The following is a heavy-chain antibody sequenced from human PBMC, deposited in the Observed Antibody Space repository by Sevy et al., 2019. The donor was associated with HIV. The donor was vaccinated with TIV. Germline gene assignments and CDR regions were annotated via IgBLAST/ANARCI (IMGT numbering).Heavy chain of an antibody. V-gene: IGHV3-53*01. J-gene: IGHJ3*02. D-gene: IGHD3-22*01. Sequence: PGGSLRLSCAASGFSVSNSYMSWVRQAPGKGLQWVSVIYSGDSTYYTDSVKGRFTISRDNSKNTLYLQMNSLRAEDTAVYYCARLSVYYYDSSGYYTTGHAFDIWGQGTMVTVSS. CDR3: ARLSVYYYDSSGYYTTGHAFDI. CDR2: IYSGDST. CDR1: GFSVSNSY.